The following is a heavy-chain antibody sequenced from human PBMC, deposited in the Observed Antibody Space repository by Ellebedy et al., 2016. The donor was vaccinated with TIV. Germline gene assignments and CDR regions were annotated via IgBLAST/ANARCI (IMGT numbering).Heavy chain of an antibody. V-gene: IGHV3-7*01. D-gene: IGHD4-17*01. CDR2: IYQDGGVQ. CDR3: ARRGSYGDYAVQINSWFDT. Sequence: PGGSLRLSCAASGFSFRSYWMSWVRQAPGKGLEWVANIYQDGGVQYYVDSVKGRFTISRDNDDNSLFLQMNSLRAEDTAVYYCARRGSYGDYAVQINSWFDTWGRGTLVAVSS. J-gene: IGHJ5*02. CDR1: GFSFRSYW.